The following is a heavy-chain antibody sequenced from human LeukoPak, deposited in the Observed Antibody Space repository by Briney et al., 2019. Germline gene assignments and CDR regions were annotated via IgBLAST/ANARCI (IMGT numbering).Heavy chain of an antibody. J-gene: IGHJ5*02. CDR1: GGSISSYY. D-gene: IGHD3-10*01. CDR2: IYTSGST. Sequence: SETLSLTCTVSGGSISSYYWSWIRRPAGKGLEWIGRIYTSGSTNYNPSLKSRVTMSVDTSKNQFSLKLSSVTAADTAVYYCARAMVRGGLGWFDPWGQGTLVTVSS. V-gene: IGHV4-4*07. CDR3: ARAMVRGGLGWFDP.